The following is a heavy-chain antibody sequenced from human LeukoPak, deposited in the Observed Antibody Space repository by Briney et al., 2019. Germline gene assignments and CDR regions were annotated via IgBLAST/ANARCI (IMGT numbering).Heavy chain of an antibody. CDR1: GYTFTSYG. CDR2: ISAYNGNT. J-gene: IGHJ6*03. Sequence: ASVKVSFKCSGYTFTSYGINWVRQPPGQGLEWMGWISAYNGNTNYAQKLQGRVVMTTDTSTSTADMELRSLRSDDTAVYYCARGNPAGSGLNYYYYMDVWGKGTTVTVSS. V-gene: IGHV1-18*01. D-gene: IGHD6-13*01. CDR3: ARGNPAGSGLNYYYYMDV.